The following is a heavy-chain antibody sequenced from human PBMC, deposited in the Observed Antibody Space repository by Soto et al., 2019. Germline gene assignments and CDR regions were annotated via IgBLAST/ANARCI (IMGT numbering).Heavy chain of an antibody. CDR1: GFTFSSYG. J-gene: IGHJ4*02. CDR2: IWYDGSNK. Sequence: QVQLVESGGGVVQPGRSLRLSCAASGFTFSSYGMHWVRQAPGKGLEWMAVIWYDGSNKNYADSVKGRFTISRDNSKNTLYLQMNSLRAEDTAVYYCAREGKEDFDYWGQGTLVTVSS. V-gene: IGHV3-33*01. CDR3: AREGKEDFDY.